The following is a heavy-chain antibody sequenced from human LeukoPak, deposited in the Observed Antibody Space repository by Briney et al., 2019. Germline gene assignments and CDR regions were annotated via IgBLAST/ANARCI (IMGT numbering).Heavy chain of an antibody. CDR1: GFTFGSYA. CDR2: ISGSAGST. V-gene: IGHV3-23*01. Sequence: GGSLRLSCAASGFTFGSYAMSWVRQAPGKGLEWVSAISGSAGSTHYADSVKGRFTISRDNSKNILYLQMNSLRAEDTAVYYCAKERRLTTAFDYWGQGTLVTVSS. J-gene: IGHJ4*02. D-gene: IGHD4-17*01. CDR3: AKERRLTTAFDY.